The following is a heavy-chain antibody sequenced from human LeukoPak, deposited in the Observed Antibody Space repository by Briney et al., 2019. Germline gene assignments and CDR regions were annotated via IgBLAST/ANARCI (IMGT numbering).Heavy chain of an antibody. J-gene: IGHJ4*02. CDR1: GGSISSGSYY. D-gene: IGHD1-26*01. CDR2: IYTSGST. V-gene: IGHV4-61*02. Sequence: SETLSRTCTVSGGSISSGSYYWSWIRQPAGKGLEWIGRIYTSGSTNCNPSLKSRVTMSVDTSKNQFSLKLSSVTAADTAVYYCARGRYSGTYSLDYWGQGTLVTVSS. CDR3: ARGRYSGTYSLDY.